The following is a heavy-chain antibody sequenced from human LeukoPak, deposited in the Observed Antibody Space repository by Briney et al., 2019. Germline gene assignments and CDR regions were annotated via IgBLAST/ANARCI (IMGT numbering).Heavy chain of an antibody. CDR3: ARDLSLGEEHYFDY. V-gene: IGHV1-69*13. CDR1: GGTFSSYA. J-gene: IGHJ4*02. CDR2: IIPIFGTA. D-gene: IGHD1-26*01. Sequence: SVKVSCKASGGTFSSYAISWVRQAPGQGLEWMGGIIPIFGTANCAQKFEGRVTITADESTSTAYMELSSLRSDDTAVYYCARDLSLGEEHYFDYWGQGTLVTVSS.